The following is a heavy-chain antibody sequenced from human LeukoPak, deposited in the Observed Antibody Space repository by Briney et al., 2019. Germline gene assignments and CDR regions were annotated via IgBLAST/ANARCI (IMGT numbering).Heavy chain of an antibody. CDR1: GYRFTSYW. D-gene: IGHD5-24*01. CDR3: TSFLPTTMA. V-gene: IGHV5-10-1*01. J-gene: IGHJ4*02. Sequence: GESLKISCKGSGYRFTSYWISWVRQMPGKGLEWMGRIDPSDSYTNYSPSFQGHVTISADKSISTAYLQWSSLKASDTAMYYCTSFLPTTMAWGQGTLVTVSS. CDR2: IDPSDSYT.